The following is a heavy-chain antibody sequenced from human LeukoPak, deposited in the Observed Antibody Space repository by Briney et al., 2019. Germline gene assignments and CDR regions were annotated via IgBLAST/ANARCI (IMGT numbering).Heavy chain of an antibody. CDR3: ARGPMVRGLIVPYYFDY. Sequence: SQTLSLTCAVSGGSISSDGYSWNWIRQPPGKGLEWIGYIYHSGSTYYNPSLKSRVTISVDRSKNQFSLKLSSVTAADMAVYYCARGPMVRGLIVPYYFDYWGQGTLVTVSS. J-gene: IGHJ4*02. CDR2: IYHSGST. D-gene: IGHD3-10*01. V-gene: IGHV4-30-2*01. CDR1: GGSISSDGYS.